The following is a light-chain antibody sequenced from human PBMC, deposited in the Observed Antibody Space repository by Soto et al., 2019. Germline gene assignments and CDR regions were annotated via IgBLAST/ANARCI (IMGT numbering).Light chain of an antibody. CDR1: QSVGSW. V-gene: IGKV1-5*03. Sequence: DIQMTQSPSTLSASVGDRVTITCRASQSVGSWLAWYQQKPGKAPKYLIYKASILESGVPSRFNGSGSGTEFTLTISSLQPHDFATYYCQQYDAYPWTFGQGTKLDFK. CDR2: KAS. CDR3: QQYDAYPWT. J-gene: IGKJ2*02.